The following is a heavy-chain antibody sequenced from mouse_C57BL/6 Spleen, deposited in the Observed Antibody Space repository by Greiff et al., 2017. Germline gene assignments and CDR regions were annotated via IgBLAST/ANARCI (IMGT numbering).Heavy chain of an antibody. Sequence: VQLKESGPGLVKPSQSLSLTCSVTGYSITSGYYWNWIRQFPGNKLEWMGYISYDGSNNYNPSLKNRISITRDTSKNQFFLKLNSVTTEDTATYYCASYGYDRVLDYWGQGTTLTVSS. V-gene: IGHV3-6*01. D-gene: IGHD2-2*01. CDR2: ISYDGSN. J-gene: IGHJ2*01. CDR1: GYSITSGYY. CDR3: ASYGYDRVLDY.